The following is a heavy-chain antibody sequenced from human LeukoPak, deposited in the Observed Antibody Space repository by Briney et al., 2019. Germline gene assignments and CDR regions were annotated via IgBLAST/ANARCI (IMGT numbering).Heavy chain of an antibody. V-gene: IGHV4-4*07. D-gene: IGHD3-10*01. CDR2: IYTSGST. CDR3: ARDKITMVRGVIVFGAFDI. J-gene: IGHJ3*02. CDR1: GGSISSYY. Sequence: SETLSLTCTVSGGSISSYYWSWIRQPAGKGLERIGRIYTSGSTNYNPSLKSRVTMSVDTSKNQFSLKLSSVTAADTAVYYCARDKITMVRGVIVFGAFDIWGQGTMVTVSS.